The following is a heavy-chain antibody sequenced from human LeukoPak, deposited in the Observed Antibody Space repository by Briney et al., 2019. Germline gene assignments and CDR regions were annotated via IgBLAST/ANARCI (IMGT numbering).Heavy chain of an antibody. CDR3: ARDMMAGAFDH. J-gene: IGHJ4*02. D-gene: IGHD3-16*01. CDR1: GFSFSSYW. CDR2: VNQDGGGK. Sequence: GGSLRLSCAASGFSFSSYWMSWVRQAPGKGLEWVGNVNQDGGGKYCVDSVKGRFTISRDNAKNLLYLQMNSPRVEDTAVYYCARDMMAGAFDHWGQGTLVTVSS. V-gene: IGHV3-7*04.